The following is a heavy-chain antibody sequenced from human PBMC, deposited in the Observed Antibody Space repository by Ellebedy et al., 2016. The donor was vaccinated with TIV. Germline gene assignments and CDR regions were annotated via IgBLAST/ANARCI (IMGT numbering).Heavy chain of an antibody. D-gene: IGHD2-8*01. CDR1: GYTFTSYA. J-gene: IGHJ3*01. Sequence: AASVKVSCKASGYTFTSYAMHWVRQAPGQRLEWMGWINAGNGNTKYSQMFQGRVTMTEDTSTDTAYMELSSLRSEDTAVYYCATDLRYCTNGVCFKRFDAFDVWGQGTMVTVSS. CDR2: INAGNGNT. CDR3: ATDLRYCTNGVCFKRFDAFDV. V-gene: IGHV1-3*01.